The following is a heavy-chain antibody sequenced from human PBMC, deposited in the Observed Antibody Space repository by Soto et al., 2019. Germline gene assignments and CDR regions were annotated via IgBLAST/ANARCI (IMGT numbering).Heavy chain of an antibody. V-gene: IGHV1-3*05. CDR3: ARPVAGPADCDY. Sequence: QVQLVQSGAEEKKPGASVKVSCKASGYTFTGYAMHWVRQAPGQRLEWMGWINAGNGNTKYSQKFQGRVTITRDTAASAAFVELGSLTSEDTALYSCARPVAGPADCDYWGQGTLVTFSS. J-gene: IGHJ4*02. D-gene: IGHD5-12*01. CDR2: INAGNGNT. CDR1: GYTFTGYA.